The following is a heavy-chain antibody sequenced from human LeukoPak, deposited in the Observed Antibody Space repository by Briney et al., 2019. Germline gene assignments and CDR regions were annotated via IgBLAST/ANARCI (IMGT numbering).Heavy chain of an antibody. CDR2: INPSGGST. CDR1: GYTFTSYY. J-gene: IGHJ1*01. D-gene: IGHD2-2*02. Sequence: GAPVKVSCKASGYTFTSYYMHWVRQAPGQGLEWMGIINPSGGSTSYAQKFQGRVTMTRDTSTSTVYMELSSLRSEDTAVYYCARERDPIPASSRAEYFQHWGQGTLVTVSS. V-gene: IGHV1-46*01. CDR3: ARERDPIPASSRAEYFQH.